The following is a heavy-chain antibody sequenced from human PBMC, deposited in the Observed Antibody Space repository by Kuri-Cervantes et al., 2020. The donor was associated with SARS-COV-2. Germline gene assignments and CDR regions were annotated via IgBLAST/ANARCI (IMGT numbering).Heavy chain of an antibody. D-gene: IGHD2-21*02. V-gene: IGHV3-30*12. CDR2: ISYDGSNK. Sequence: GGPLRLSCAASGVTFSSYGMHWVRQAPGKGLEWVAVISYDGSNKYYADSVKGRFTISRDNSKNTLYLQMNSLRAEDTAVYYCARDREVTAYYYGMDVWGQGTPVTVSS. CDR1: GVTFSSYG. J-gene: IGHJ6*02. CDR3: ARDREVTAYYYGMDV.